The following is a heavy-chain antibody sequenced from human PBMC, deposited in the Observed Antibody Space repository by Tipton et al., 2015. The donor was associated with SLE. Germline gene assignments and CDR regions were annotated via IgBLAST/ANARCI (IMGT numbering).Heavy chain of an antibody. D-gene: IGHD3-10*01. CDR2: IYYSGST. CDR3: ARVRGRGYFQH. Sequence: LRLSCTVSGGSISSYYWSWIRQPPGKGLEWIGYIYYSGSTNYNPSLKSRVTISVDTSKNQFSLKLSSVTVADTAVYYCARVRGRGYFQHWGQGTLVTVSS. J-gene: IGHJ1*01. CDR1: GGSISSYY. V-gene: IGHV4-59*01.